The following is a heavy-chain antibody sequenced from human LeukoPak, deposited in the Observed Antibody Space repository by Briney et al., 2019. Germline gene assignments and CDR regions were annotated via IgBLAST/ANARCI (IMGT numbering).Heavy chain of an antibody. CDR3: AREGQQLKHFDY. D-gene: IGHD1-1*01. CDR1: GNTFIGYW. J-gene: IGHJ4*02. CDR2: INPRGDAT. V-gene: IGHV1-46*01. Sequence: GASVKVSRKASGNTFIGYWIHWVRQAPGQGLEWMGAINPRGDATIGAQKFQGRVTTTRDTSTSTVYIELSSLRSEDTAVYYCAREGQQLKHFDYWGQGTLVTVSS.